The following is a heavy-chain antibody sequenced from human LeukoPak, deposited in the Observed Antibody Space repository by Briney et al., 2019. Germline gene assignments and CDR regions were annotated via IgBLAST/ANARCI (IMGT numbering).Heavy chain of an antibody. Sequence: GASVKVSCKASGYTFTSYYMHWVREAPGQGLEWMGIINPSGGSTSYAQKFQGRVTMTRDMSTSTVYMELSSLRSEDTAVYYCARNRGGSYDPMYYFDYWGQGTLVTVSS. J-gene: IGHJ4*02. V-gene: IGHV1-46*01. CDR3: ARNRGGSYDPMYYFDY. CDR1: GYTFTSYY. D-gene: IGHD1-26*01. CDR2: INPSGGST.